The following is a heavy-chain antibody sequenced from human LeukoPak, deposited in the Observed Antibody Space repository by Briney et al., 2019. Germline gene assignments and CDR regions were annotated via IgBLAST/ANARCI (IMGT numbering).Heavy chain of an antibody. D-gene: IGHD3-16*01. CDR1: GYSLTELS. V-gene: IGHV1-24*01. CDR2: FDPADGET. Sequence: GPSVTVASKVSGYSLTELSMHWVRQTPTKGLEWMGGFDPADGETLYAQQFQGRVTVTEEPSIYTAYMELSSLTSEDTAVYYCAFLSWADAFDIWGQGTKVTVSS. CDR3: AFLSWADAFDI. J-gene: IGHJ3*02.